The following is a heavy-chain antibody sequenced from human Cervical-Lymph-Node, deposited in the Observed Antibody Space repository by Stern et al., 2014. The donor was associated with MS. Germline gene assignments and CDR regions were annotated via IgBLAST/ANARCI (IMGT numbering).Heavy chain of an antibody. CDR1: GFIFSNYG. CDR3: TRRCSDYSCESDFDY. Sequence: VQLVESGGGVVQPGRSLRLSCAASGFIFSNYGMHWVRQAPGKGLEWVAVIWYEGPGRYYADSVRGRFTISRDNSKNTVYLQMNSLRVEDTAMYFCTRRCSDYSCESDFDYWGQGTLVTVSS. J-gene: IGHJ4*02. V-gene: IGHV3-33*01. CDR2: IWYEGPGR. D-gene: IGHD2-2*01.